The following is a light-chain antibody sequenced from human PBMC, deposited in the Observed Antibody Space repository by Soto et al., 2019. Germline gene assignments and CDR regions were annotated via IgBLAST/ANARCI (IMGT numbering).Light chain of an antibody. CDR2: SAS. Sequence: EIVMTQSPATLSVSPGERATLSCRASQSVSTNFAWYQQKPGQAPRLLIYSASTRATGTPARFSGSGSGTDFTLTISSLQSEDFAVYYCLQYNSWRTFGQGTKVEIK. CDR3: LQYNSWRT. CDR1: QSVSTN. J-gene: IGKJ1*01. V-gene: IGKV3-15*01.